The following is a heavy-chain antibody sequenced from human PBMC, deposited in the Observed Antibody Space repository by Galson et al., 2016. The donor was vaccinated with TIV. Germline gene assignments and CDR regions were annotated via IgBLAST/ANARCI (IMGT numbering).Heavy chain of an antibody. CDR2: IIPIFNTA. CDR1: RNTFTSYD. Sequence: SVKVSCKASRNTFTSYDINWVRQAPGQGLEWMGGIIPIFNTAKYAQKFQGRVTVTTDESTSTAYMELSSLRVEDTAVYYCARASHIVVAIDSRGAFDIWGQGTVVTVSS. CDR3: ARASHIVVAIDSRGAFDI. D-gene: IGHD2-21*01. V-gene: IGHV1-69*05. J-gene: IGHJ3*02.